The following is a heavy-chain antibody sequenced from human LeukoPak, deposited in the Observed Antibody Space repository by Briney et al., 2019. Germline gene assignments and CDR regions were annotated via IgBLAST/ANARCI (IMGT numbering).Heavy chain of an antibody. D-gene: IGHD1-1*01. CDR1: GGSISSYY. CDR2: IYYSGST. Sequence: PSETLSLICTVSGGSISSYYWSWIRQPPGKGLEWIGYIYYSGSTNYNPSLKSRVTISVDTSKNQFSLKLSSVTAADTAVYYCASTFRTGTTTRAFDYWGQGTLVTVSS. J-gene: IGHJ4*02. CDR3: ASTFRTGTTTRAFDY. V-gene: IGHV4-59*01.